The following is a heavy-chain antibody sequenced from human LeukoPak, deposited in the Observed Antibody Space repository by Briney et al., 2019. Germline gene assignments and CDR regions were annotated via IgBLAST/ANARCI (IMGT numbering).Heavy chain of an antibody. J-gene: IGHJ4*02. CDR1: GGSFSRYY. Sequence: SETLSLTCAVYGGSFSRYYWSWIRQPPGKGLEWIGEINHSGSTNYNPSLKSRVTISVDTSKNQFSLKLSSVTAADTAVYYCARGPSKSWYCSGGSCYSYLDYWGQGTLVTVSS. V-gene: IGHV4-34*01. CDR3: ARGPSKSWYCSGGSCYSYLDY. CDR2: INHSGST. D-gene: IGHD2-15*01.